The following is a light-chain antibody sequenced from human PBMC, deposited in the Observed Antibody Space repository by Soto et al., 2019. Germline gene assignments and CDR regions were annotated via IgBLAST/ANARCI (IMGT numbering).Light chain of an antibody. CDR1: NSNIGAGSG. CDR3: SSYRSSSTLV. J-gene: IGLJ3*02. V-gene: IGLV1-40*01. Sequence: QSVLTQPPSVSGAPGQRVTISCTGNNSNIGAGSGVNWYQQFPNRAPKLLIYANTHRPSGVPDRFSGSTSATSASLAITGLQAEDEADYYCSSYRSSSTLVFGGGTKLTVL. CDR2: ANT.